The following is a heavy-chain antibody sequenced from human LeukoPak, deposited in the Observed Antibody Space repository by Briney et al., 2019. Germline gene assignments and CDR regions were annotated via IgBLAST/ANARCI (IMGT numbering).Heavy chain of an antibody. CDR2: ISGRSSST. D-gene: IGHD2-21*01. Sequence: GGSLRLSCAASGFTVSSYNMYWVRQAPGKGLEWVSYISGRSSSTYYADSVKGRFTISRDSAKNSLYLQMNSLRDEDTAVYYCANSLSSDIVGYQIDYWGQGTLVTVSS. CDR3: ANSLSSDIVGYQIDY. V-gene: IGHV3-48*02. CDR1: GFTVSSYN. J-gene: IGHJ4*02.